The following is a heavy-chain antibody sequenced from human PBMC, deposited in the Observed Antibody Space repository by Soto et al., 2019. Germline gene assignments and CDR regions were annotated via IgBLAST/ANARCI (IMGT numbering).Heavy chain of an antibody. J-gene: IGHJ4*02. Sequence: PSETLSLTCTVSGGSISSGGYYWSWIRQHPGKGLEWIGYIYYSGSTYYNPSLKSRVTISVDTSKNQFSLKLSSVTAADTAVYYCARAHHYYDSSGYPLFDYWGQGTLVTVSS. CDR2: IYYSGST. D-gene: IGHD3-22*01. V-gene: IGHV4-31*03. CDR3: ARAHHYYDSSGYPLFDY. CDR1: GGSISSGGYY.